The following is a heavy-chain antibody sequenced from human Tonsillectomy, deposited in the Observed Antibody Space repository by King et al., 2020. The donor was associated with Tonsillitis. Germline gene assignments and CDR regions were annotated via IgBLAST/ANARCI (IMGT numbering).Heavy chain of an antibody. CDR3: TRSGQLAAFDY. J-gene: IGHJ4*02. D-gene: IGHD6-6*01. CDR1: GFTFTGSA. CDR2: IRSKARSYAT. V-gene: IGHV3-73*02. Sequence: VQLVESGGGLVQPGGSLKLSCAASGFTFTGSAMHWVRQASGKGLEWVGRIRSKARSYATAYAASVSGRFTISRDDSKNTAYLQMNSLKTEDTAVYYCTRSGQLAAFDYWGQGTLVTVSS.